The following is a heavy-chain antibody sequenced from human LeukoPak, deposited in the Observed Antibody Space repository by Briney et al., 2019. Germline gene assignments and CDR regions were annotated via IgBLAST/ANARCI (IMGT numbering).Heavy chain of an antibody. CDR3: ARQGEITMIVVANRNYNWFDP. V-gene: IGHV4-34*01. Sequence: SETLSLTCAVYGGSFSGYYWSWIRQPPGKGLEWIGSIYYSGSTYYNPSLKSRVTISVDTSKNQFSLKLSSVTAADTAVYYCARQGEITMIVVANRNYNWFDPWGQGTLVTVSS. CDR1: GGSFSGYY. J-gene: IGHJ5*02. CDR2: IYYSGST. D-gene: IGHD3-22*01.